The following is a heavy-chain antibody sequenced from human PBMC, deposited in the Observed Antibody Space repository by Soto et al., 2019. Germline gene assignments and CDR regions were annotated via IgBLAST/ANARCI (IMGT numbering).Heavy chain of an antibody. V-gene: IGHV3-23*01. J-gene: IGHJ4*02. CDR1: GFTFSSYG. CDR3: TTFRSYYDSSDSYLWDF. CDR2: ISGSGGST. D-gene: IGHD3-22*01. Sequence: QPGGSLRLSCAASGFTFSSYGMSWVRQAPGKGLEWVSVISGSGGSTYYADSVKGRFTISRDNSKNTLYLQMNSLRAEDTAVYFCTTFRSYYDSSDSYLWDFWGQGTLVTVSS.